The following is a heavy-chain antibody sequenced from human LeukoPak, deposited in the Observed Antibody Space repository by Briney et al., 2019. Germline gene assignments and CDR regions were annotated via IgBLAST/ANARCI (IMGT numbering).Heavy chain of an antibody. CDR3: AREMGIAAAYYYYGMDV. J-gene: IGHJ6*02. V-gene: IGHV3-30*03. Sequence: GGSLRLSCAASGFTFSSYGMHWVRQAPGKGLEWVAVISYDGSNKYYADSVKGRFTISRDNSKNTLYLQTNSLRAEDTSVYYCAREMGIAAAYYYYGMDVWGQGTTVTVSS. CDR1: GFTFSSYG. D-gene: IGHD6-13*01. CDR2: ISYDGSNK.